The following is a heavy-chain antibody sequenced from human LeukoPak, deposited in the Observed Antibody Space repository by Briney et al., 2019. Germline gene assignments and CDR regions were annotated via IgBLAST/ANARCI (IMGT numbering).Heavy chain of an antibody. D-gene: IGHD6-19*01. J-gene: IGHJ4*02. CDR1: GYTFTSYG. Sequence: ASVKVSCKASGYTFTSYGISWVRQAPGQGLEWMGWISAYNGNSNYAQKLQGRDTMTTDTSTSTAYMELRSLRSDDTAVYYCARTRTTRAVAGTLHPYYFDYWGQGTLVTVSS. CDR3: ARTRTTRAVAGTLHPYYFDY. CDR2: ISAYNGNS. V-gene: IGHV1-18*01.